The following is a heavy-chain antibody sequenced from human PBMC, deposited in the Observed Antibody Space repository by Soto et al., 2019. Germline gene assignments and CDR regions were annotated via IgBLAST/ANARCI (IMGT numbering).Heavy chain of an antibody. J-gene: IGHJ4*02. D-gene: IGHD3-16*02. CDR1: GYTFTSYD. CDR2: MNPNSGNT. V-gene: IGHV1-8*01. CDR3: ARGDYDYVWGSYRYDY. Sequence: ASVKVSCKASGYTFTSYDINWVRQATGQGLEWMGWMNPNSGNTGYAQKFQGRVTMTRNTSISTAYMELSSLRSEDTAVYYCARGDYDYVWGSYRYDYWGQGTLVTVSS.